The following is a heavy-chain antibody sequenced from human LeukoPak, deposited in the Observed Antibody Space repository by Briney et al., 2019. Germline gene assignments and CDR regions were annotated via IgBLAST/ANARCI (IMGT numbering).Heavy chain of an antibody. CDR2: IIPIFGTA. CDR1: GVTFSSYA. D-gene: IGHD3-22*01. J-gene: IGHJ4*02. V-gene: IGHV1-69*05. CDR3: ARTDSSGYLTDY. Sequence: ASVKVSCKASGVTFSSYAISWVRQAPGQGLEWMGRIIPIFGTANYAQKFQGRVTITTDESTSTAYMELSSLRSEDTAVYYCARTDSSGYLTDYWGQGTLVTVSS.